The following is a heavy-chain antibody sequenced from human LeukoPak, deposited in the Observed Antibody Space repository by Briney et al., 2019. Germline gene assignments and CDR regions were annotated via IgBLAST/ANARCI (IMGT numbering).Heavy chain of an antibody. D-gene: IGHD3/OR15-3a*01. V-gene: IGHV3-48*03. CDR2: ISSSGSTI. Sequence: GGSLRLSCAASGFTFSSYEMNWVRQAPGKGLEWVSYISSSGSTIYYADSVKGRFTISRDNAKNSLYLQMNSLRAEDTAVYYCAGDWDWGSFDYWGQGTLVTVSS. CDR1: GFTFSSYE. J-gene: IGHJ4*02. CDR3: AGDWDWGSFDY.